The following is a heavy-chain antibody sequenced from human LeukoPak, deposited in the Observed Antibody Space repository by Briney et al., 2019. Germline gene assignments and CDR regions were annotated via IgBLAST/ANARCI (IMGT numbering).Heavy chain of an antibody. CDR3: ARGDYAFDI. CDR2: INTDGSSA. Sequence: GGSLRLSCAASGFTFTTYWMHWVRQAPGKGLVWVSRINTDGSSASYADSVKGRFTISRDTAKNTLYLQMNTLRAEDTAVYYCARGDYAFDIWGQGTMVTVSS. J-gene: IGHJ3*02. V-gene: IGHV3-74*01. CDR1: GFTFTTYW. D-gene: IGHD2-21*01.